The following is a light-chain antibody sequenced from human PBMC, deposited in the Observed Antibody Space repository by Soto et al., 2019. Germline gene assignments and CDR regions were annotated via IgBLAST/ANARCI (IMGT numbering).Light chain of an antibody. Sequence: QSALTQPPSASGSPGQSVTISCTGTSSDVGDYNYVSWYQQHPGKAPKLMIYEVNKRPSGVPDRFSGSKSGNTASLTVSGLQAEEESDYYCSSYAGSNNWVFGGGTKLTVL. J-gene: IGLJ3*02. CDR3: SSYAGSNNWV. V-gene: IGLV2-8*01. CDR2: EVN. CDR1: SSDVGDYNY.